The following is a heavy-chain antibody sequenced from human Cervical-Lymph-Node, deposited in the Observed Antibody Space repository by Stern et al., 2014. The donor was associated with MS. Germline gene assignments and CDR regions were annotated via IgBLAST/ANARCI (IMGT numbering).Heavy chain of an antibody. CDR2: ISSSSSTI. CDR1: GLTLSLYG. V-gene: IGHV3-48*01. D-gene: IGHD4-17*01. Sequence: EVQLVQSGGRLVQPGGSLRLSCAASGLTLSLYGMNSVRQAPGKGLEWVSYISSSSSTIYYADSVEGRFTISRDNAKNSLYLQMNSLRAEDTAVYYYARGYGYFDYWGQGTLVTVSS. J-gene: IGHJ4*02. CDR3: ARGYGYFDY.